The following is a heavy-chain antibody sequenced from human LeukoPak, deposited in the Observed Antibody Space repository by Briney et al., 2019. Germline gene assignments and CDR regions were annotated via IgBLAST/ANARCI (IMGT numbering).Heavy chain of an antibody. V-gene: IGHV3-7*03. CDR2: IKQDGSEK. CDR3: ASLYSAAFDI. D-gene: IGHD3-10*02. J-gene: IGHJ3*02. CDR1: GFSFNSYW. Sequence: GGSLRLSCVASGFSFNSYWMSWVRQAPGKGLEWVAAIKQDGSEKYYVDSVKGRFTISRDNAKNSLYLQMNSLGAEDTAVYYCASLYSAAFDIWGQGTMVTVSS.